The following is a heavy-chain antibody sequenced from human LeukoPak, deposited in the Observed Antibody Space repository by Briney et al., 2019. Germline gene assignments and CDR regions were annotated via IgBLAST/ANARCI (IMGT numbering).Heavy chain of an antibody. CDR1: GFTFSSYA. D-gene: IGHD3-3*01. CDR2: ISSSSSYI. V-gene: IGHV3-21*01. CDR3: ARGNYVFWGANENTWSAP. J-gene: IGHJ5*02. Sequence: GGSLRLSCAASGFTFSSYAMNWVRQAPGKGLEWVSSISSSSSYIYYADSVKGRFTISRDNAKNSLYLQMNSLRAEDTAVYYLARGNYVFWGANENTWSAPGAKGTRVTVPS.